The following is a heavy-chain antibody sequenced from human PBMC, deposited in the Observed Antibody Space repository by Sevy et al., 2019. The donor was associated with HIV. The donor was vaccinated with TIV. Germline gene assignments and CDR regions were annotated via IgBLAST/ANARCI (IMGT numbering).Heavy chain of an antibody. CDR2: IKQGGSER. CDR3: ARGSFGSSASCYSGGYHY. D-gene: IGHD2-2*01. J-gene: IGHJ4*02. V-gene: IGHV3-7*01. Sequence: GGSLRLSCAASGFTFSSYWLNRVRQAPGKGLEWVANIKQGGSERYYVDSVKGRFNISRDNAKNSLYLQMNSLRAEDTAVYYCARGSFGSSASCYSGGYHYWGQGTLVTVSS. CDR1: GFTFSSYW.